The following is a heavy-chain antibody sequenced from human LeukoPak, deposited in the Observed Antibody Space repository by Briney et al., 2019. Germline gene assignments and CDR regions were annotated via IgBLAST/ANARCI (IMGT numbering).Heavy chain of an antibody. CDR1: GGSISSYY. V-gene: IGHV4-59*12. CDR2: IYYSGST. J-gene: IGHJ4*02. CDR3: ARRVNWAYYFDY. Sequence: SETLSLTCTVSGGSISSYYWSWIRQPPGKGLEWIGYIYYSGSTYYNPSLKSRVTISVDTSKNQFSLKLSSVTAADTAVYYCARRVNWAYYFDYWGQGTLVTVSS. D-gene: IGHD7-27*01.